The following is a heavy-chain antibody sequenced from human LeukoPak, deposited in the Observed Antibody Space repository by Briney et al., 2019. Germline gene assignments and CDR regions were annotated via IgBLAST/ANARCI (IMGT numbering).Heavy chain of an antibody. J-gene: IGHJ4*02. V-gene: IGHV5-51*01. CDR1: GYSFGNYW. D-gene: IGHD6-19*01. Sequence: PGESLKISCKGSGYSFGNYWIAWVRQMPGKGLEWMGVIYPDDSDTRYGPSFQGQVTISADKSITTAYLQWSSLKASDTAVYYCARLPRFLEAGWRPDYWGQGTLVTVSS. CDR3: ARLPRFLEAGWRPDY. CDR2: IYPDDSDT.